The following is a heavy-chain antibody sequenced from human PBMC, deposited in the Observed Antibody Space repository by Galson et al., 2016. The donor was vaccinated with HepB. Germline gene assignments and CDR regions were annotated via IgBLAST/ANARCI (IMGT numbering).Heavy chain of an antibody. CDR3: VRLNDIVAVVPATPIDY. D-gene: IGHD2-15*01. CDR2: IPYNGRT. Sequence: SETLSLTCSVSGGSISSSKYYWGWIRQPPGKGLEWIGSIPYNGRTYYNPSLKSRVTIFEETSKNQFSLKLSSVTAADTAVYYCVRLNDIVAVVPATPIDYWGQGTLVTVSS. CDR1: GGSISSSKYY. V-gene: IGHV4-39*01. J-gene: IGHJ4*02.